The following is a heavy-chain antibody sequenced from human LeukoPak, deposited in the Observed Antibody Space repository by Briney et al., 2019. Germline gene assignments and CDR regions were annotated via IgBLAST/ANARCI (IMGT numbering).Heavy chain of an antibody. J-gene: IGHJ6*03. V-gene: IGHV1-8*01. CDR2: MNPNSGNT. CDR3: ARRYYDFWSGLDYYYMDV. D-gene: IGHD3-3*01. Sequence: GASVKVSCKASGYTFTSYDINWVGQATGQGLEWMGWMNPNSGNTGYAQKFQGRVTMTRNTSISTAYMELSSLRSEDTAVYYCARRYYDFWSGLDYYYMDVWGKGTTVTVSS. CDR1: GYTFTSYD.